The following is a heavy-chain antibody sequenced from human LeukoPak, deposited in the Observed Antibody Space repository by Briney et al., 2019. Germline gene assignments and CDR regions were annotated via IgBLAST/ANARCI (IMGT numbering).Heavy chain of an antibody. Sequence: SQTLSLTCTVSGGSISSGDYYWSWIRQPPGKGLEWIGYIYYSGSTYYNPSLKSRVTISVDTSKNQFSLKLSSVTAADTAVYYCARVLKDIVVVPAAMHIFDYWGQGTLVTVSS. CDR1: GGSISSGDYY. D-gene: IGHD2-2*01. J-gene: IGHJ4*02. CDR3: ARVLKDIVVVPAAMHIFDY. V-gene: IGHV4-30-4*01. CDR2: IYYSGST.